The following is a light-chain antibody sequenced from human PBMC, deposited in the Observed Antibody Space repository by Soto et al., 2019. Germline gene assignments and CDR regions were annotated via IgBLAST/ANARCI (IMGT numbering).Light chain of an antibody. CDR1: QAIRND. J-gene: IGKJ4*01. V-gene: IGKV1-6*01. CDR3: LQDYSYPLT. Sequence: AIQVTQSPPSLSASVGDRVTITCRASQAIRNDLAWYQQKPGKAPNLLIYAASHLQSGVPSRFSGSGSGTDFTLIISSLQPEDFATYYCLQDYSYPLTFGGGTKVEIK. CDR2: AAS.